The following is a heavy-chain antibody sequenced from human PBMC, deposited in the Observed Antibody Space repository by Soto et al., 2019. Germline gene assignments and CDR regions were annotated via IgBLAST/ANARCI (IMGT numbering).Heavy chain of an antibody. Sequence: PGGSLRLSCAASGFAFSGYWMHWVRQAPEKGLVWVSRINSDGSSTNYADSVKGRFTISRDNAKNTLFLQMNSLSAEDTAVYYCARVEKYYALRSTYYVFDYWGQGALVTVSS. D-gene: IGHD3-10*02. CDR3: ARVEKYYALRSTYYVFDY. CDR1: GFAFSGYW. V-gene: IGHV3-74*01. J-gene: IGHJ4*02. CDR2: INSDGSST.